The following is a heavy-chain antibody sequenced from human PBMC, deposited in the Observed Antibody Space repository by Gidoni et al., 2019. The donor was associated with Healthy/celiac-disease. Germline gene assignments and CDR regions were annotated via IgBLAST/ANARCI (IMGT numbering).Heavy chain of an antibody. CDR3: ARLDLDGYNLNYFDY. CDR1: GGSISGSSYY. Sequence: QLQLQESGPGLVKPSETLSLTCTVSGGSISGSSYYWGWIRQPPGKGLEWIGSIYYSGSTYYNPSLKSRVTISVDTSKNQFSLKLSSVTAADTAVYYCARLDLDGYNLNYFDYWGQGTLVTVSS. J-gene: IGHJ4*02. D-gene: IGHD5-12*01. V-gene: IGHV4-39*01. CDR2: IYYSGST.